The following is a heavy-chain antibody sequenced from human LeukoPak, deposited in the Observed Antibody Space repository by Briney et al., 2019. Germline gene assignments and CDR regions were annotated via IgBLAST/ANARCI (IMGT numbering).Heavy chain of an antibody. CDR1: GYTFTGYY. D-gene: IGHD3-9*01. CDR3: ARSPDILTGEKFDY. J-gene: IGHJ4*02. Sequence: VASVTVSCKASGYTFTGYYVHWVRQAPGPGLEWMGWMNPKSGGTNYAQKFEARVTMNRDTSISTAYMELSRLRFDDTAVYYCARSPDILTGEKFDYWGQGTLVTVSS. CDR2: MNPKSGGT. V-gene: IGHV1-2*02.